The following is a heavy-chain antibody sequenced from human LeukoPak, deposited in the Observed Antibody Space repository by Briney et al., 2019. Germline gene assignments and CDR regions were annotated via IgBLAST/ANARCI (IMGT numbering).Heavy chain of an antibody. D-gene: IGHD1-26*01. CDR2: IYYSGST. J-gene: IGHJ6*02. V-gene: IGHV4-59*01. Sequence: SETLSLTCTVSGGSISSYYWSWIRQPPGKGLEWIGYIYYSGSTNYNPSLKSRVTISVDTSKNQFSLKLSSVTAADTAVYYCARVSLSGSYTRSYYYGMDVWGQGTTVTVSS. CDR3: ARVSLSGSYTRSYYYGMDV. CDR1: GGSISSYY.